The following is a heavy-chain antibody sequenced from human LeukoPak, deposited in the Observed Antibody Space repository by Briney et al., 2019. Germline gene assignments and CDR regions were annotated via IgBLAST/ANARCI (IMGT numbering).Heavy chain of an antibody. CDR1: GGSFSGYY. Sequence: SETLSLTCAVYGGSFSGYYWSWIRQPPGKGLEWIGEINHSGSTNYNPSLKSRVTISVDTSKNQLSLKLSSVTAADTAVYYCARELPSSYYFDYWGQGTLVTVSS. CDR2: INHSGST. D-gene: IGHD1-7*01. V-gene: IGHV4-34*01. CDR3: ARELPSSYYFDY. J-gene: IGHJ4*02.